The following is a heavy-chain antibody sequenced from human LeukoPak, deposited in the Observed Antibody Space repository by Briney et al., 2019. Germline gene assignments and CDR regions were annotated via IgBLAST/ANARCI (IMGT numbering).Heavy chain of an antibody. CDR3: AKDGTSYYYIYY. CDR2: IRYDGSNK. CDR1: GFTFSSYG. Sequence: PGGSLRLSCAASGFTFSSYGMHWDRQAPGKGLEWVAFIRYDGSNKYYADSVKGRFTISRDNSKNTLYLHVNSLRPEDTAVYYCAKDGTSYYYIYYWGQGTLVTVSS. D-gene: IGHD2/OR15-2a*01. V-gene: IGHV3-30*02. J-gene: IGHJ4*02.